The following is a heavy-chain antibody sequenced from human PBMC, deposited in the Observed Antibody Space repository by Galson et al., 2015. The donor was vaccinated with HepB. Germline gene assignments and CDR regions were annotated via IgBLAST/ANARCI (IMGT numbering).Heavy chain of an antibody. V-gene: IGHV1-24*01. Sequence: SVKVSCKVSGYTLTELSMHWVRQAPGKGLEWMGGFDPEDGETIYAQKFQGRVTMTEDTSTDTAYMELSSLRSEDTAVYYCATLGYCSGGSCYSLGWYWFDPWGQGTLVTVSS. CDR3: ATLGYCSGGSCYSLGWYWFDP. D-gene: IGHD2-15*01. CDR1: GYTLTELS. CDR2: FDPEDGET. J-gene: IGHJ5*02.